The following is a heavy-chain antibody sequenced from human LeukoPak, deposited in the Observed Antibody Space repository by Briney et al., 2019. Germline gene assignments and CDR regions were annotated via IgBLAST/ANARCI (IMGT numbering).Heavy chain of an antibody. D-gene: IGHD3-10*01. CDR1: GYTFTGYG. V-gene: IGHV1-69*13. CDR3: ARGSGTITMVRGVFYSMDV. CDR2: IIPIFGTP. J-gene: IGHJ6*02. Sequence: VASVKVSCKASGYTFTGYGISWVRQAPGQGLEWMGGIIPIFGTPNYAQKFQGRVTITADESTSTAYMELSSLRSEDTAVYYCARGSGTITMVRGVFYSMDVWGQGTTVTVSS.